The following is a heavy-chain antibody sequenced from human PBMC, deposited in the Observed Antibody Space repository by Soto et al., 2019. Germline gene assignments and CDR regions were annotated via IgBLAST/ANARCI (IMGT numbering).Heavy chain of an antibody. V-gene: IGHV3-74*01. J-gene: IGHJ5*02. CDR2: INSDGSST. D-gene: IGHD3-10*01. CDR1: GFTFSSYW. CDR3: ARPGWFGECLNWFDP. Sequence: EVQLVESGGGLVQPGGSLRLSCAASGFTFSSYWMHWVRQAPGKGLVWVSRINSDGSSTSYADSVKGRFTISRDNAKNTLYLQMNSLRAEDTAVYYCARPGWFGECLNWFDPWGQGTLVTVSS.